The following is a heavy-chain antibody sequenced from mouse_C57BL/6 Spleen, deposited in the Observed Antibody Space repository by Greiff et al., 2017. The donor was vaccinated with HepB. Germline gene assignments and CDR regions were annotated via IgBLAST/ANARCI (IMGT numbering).Heavy chain of an antibody. CDR1: GYTFTSYW. Sequence: QVQLQQPGAELVKPGASVKLSCKASGYTFTSYWMQWVKQRPGQGLEWIGEIDPSDSYTNYNQKFKGKATLTVDTSSSTAYMQLSSLTSEDSAVYYCARREIITTVVRGYYFDYWGQGTTLTVSS. V-gene: IGHV1-50*01. CDR2: IDPSDSYT. J-gene: IGHJ2*01. D-gene: IGHD1-1*01. CDR3: ARREIITTVVRGYYFDY.